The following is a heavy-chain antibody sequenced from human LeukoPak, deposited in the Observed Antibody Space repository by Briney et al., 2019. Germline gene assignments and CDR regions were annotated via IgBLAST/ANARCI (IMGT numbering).Heavy chain of an antibody. D-gene: IGHD2-15*01. V-gene: IGHV4-4*02. CDR3: ARSEEVVVAATSLDY. CDR1: GGSISSSNW. Sequence: SVTLSLTCAVSGGSISSSNWWSWVRQPPGKGLEWIGEIYHSGSTNYNPSLKSRVTISVDKSKNQFSLKLSSVTAADTAVYYCARSEEVVVAATSLDYWGQGTLVTVSS. CDR2: IYHSGST. J-gene: IGHJ4*02.